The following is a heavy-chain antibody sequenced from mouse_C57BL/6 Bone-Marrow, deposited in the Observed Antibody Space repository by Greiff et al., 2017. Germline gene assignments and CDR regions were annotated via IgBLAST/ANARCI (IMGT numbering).Heavy chain of an antibody. J-gene: IGHJ3*01. D-gene: IGHD2-4*01. CDR2: INPGSGGT. CDR3: ARGDFDYDGAWFAY. V-gene: IGHV1-54*01. Sequence: QVQLQQSGAELVRPGTSVKVSCKASGYAFTNYLLEWVKQRPGQGLEWIGVINPGSGGTNYNEKFKGKATLTADKSSSTAYMQLSSLTSEDSAVYFCARGDFDYDGAWFAYWGQGTLVTVSA. CDR1: GYAFTNYL.